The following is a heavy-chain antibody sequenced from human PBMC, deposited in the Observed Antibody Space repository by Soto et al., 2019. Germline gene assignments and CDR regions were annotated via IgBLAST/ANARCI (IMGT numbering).Heavy chain of an antibody. V-gene: IGHV4-31*03. CDR2: IYYSGST. Sequence: QVQLQESGPGLVKPSQTLSLTCTVSGGSISSGGYYWTWIRQHPGKGLAWIGYIYYSGSTSYNPSLQTRVTISVDTSKNQSSLTLSSVTAADTAVYYCAREPINWGQGTLVTVSS. CDR1: GGSISSGGYY. D-gene: IGHD5-12*01. J-gene: IGHJ4*02. CDR3: AREPIN.